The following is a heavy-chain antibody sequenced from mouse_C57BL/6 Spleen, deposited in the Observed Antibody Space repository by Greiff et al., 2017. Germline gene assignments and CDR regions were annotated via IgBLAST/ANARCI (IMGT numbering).Heavy chain of an antibody. CDR3: AIYGNSYYWYFDV. CDR1: GFTFSDYG. D-gene: IGHD2-1*01. Sequence: EVKLMESGGGLVKPGGSLKLSCAASGFTFSDYGMHWVRQAPEKGLEWVAYISSGSSTIYYADTVKGRFTISRDNAKNTLFLQMTSLRSEDTAMYYCAIYGNSYYWYFDVWGTGTTVTVSS. CDR2: ISSGSSTI. V-gene: IGHV5-17*01. J-gene: IGHJ1*03.